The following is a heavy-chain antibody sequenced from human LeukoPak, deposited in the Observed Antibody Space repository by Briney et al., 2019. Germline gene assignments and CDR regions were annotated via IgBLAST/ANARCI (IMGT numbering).Heavy chain of an antibody. CDR3: ASGSLWSPNWFDP. CDR2: IKQDGSEK. CDR1: GFTFSSYG. Sequence: QTGGSLRLSCAASGFTFSSYGMHWVRQAPGKGLERVAHIKQDGSEKYYVDSVKGRFTISRDIAKNSLYLQMNSLRAEDTAIYYCASGSLWSPNWFDPWGQGTLVTVSS. D-gene: IGHD3-10*01. V-gene: IGHV3-7*01. J-gene: IGHJ5*02.